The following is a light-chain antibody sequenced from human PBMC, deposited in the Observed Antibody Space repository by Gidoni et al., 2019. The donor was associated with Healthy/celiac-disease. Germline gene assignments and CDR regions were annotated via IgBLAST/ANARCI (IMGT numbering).Light chain of an antibody. V-gene: IGLV2-14*01. J-gene: IGLJ2*01. CDR3: SSYTSSSTR. Sequence: QSARTQHAAVSGSPGQPITISCTGTSSDVGGYNYVSWYHQHPGKAPNLMISAVRNRPSGVSNRFSGSKSGNTASLPISGLQAEDAADYYCSSYTSSSTRFGGGTKLTVL. CDR1: SSDVGGYNY. CDR2: AVR.